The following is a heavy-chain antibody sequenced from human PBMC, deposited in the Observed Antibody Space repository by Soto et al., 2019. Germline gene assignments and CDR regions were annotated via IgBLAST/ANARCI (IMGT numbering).Heavy chain of an antibody. D-gene: IGHD2-15*01. Sequence: GASVKVSCKASGYTFTNSDINWVRQAPGQGLEWMGWMNPDSGHAAYAQKFQGRVTLTTSTSTSTVYMEMRSLGSEDTAVYYCARRPHCSGGICYYGLDNWGQGTQVTVSS. CDR3: ARRPHCSGGICYYGLDN. J-gene: IGHJ4*02. V-gene: IGHV1-8*01. CDR1: GYTFTNSD. CDR2: MNPDSGHA.